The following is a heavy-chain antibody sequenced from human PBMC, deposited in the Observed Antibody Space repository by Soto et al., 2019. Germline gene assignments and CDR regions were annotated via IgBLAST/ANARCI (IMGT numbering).Heavy chain of an antibody. CDR1: GGSISSSSYY. CDR3: ARRGRKVTRNDAFDI. V-gene: IGHV4-39*01. J-gene: IGHJ3*02. Sequence: PSETLSLTCTVSGGSISSSSYYWGWIRQPPGKGLEWIGSIYYSGSTYYNPSLKSRVTISVDTSKNQFSLKLSSVTAADTAVYYCARRGRKVTRNDAFDIWGQGTMVTVSS. D-gene: IGHD2-21*02. CDR2: IYYSGST.